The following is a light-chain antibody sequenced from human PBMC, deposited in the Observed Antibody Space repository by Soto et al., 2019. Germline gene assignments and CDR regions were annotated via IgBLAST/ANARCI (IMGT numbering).Light chain of an antibody. CDR2: DAS. J-gene: IGKJ5*01. Sequence: EIQKTQSPSTLSASVGDRVTITCRASQSISSWLAWYRQKPGKAPKLLIYDASSLESGVPSRFSGSGSGTEFTLTISSLQPDDFATYYCQQYNSYSITFGQGTRLEIK. V-gene: IGKV1-5*01. CDR3: QQYNSYSIT. CDR1: QSISSW.